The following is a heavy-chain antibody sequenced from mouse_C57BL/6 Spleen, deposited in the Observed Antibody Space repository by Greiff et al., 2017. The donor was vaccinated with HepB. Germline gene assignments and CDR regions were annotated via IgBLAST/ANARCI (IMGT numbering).Heavy chain of an antibody. Sequence: QVQLKQSGAELARPGASVKLSCKASGYTFTSYGISWVKQRTGQGLEWIGEIYPRSGNTYYNEKFKGKATLTADKSSSTAYMELRSLTSEDSAVYFCARYIGDYYGSSYYWYFDVWGTGTTVTVSS. CDR3: ARYIGDYYGSSYYWYFDV. V-gene: IGHV1-81*01. J-gene: IGHJ1*03. D-gene: IGHD1-1*01. CDR2: IYPRSGNT. CDR1: GYTFTSYG.